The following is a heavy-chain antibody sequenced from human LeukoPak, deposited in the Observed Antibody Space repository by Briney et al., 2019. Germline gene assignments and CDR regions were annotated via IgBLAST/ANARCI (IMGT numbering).Heavy chain of an antibody. CDR1: GYSISIVYY. J-gene: IGHJ5*02. D-gene: IGHD2-8*01. V-gene: IGHV4-34*01. CDR2: INHRGST. CDR3: ALGAEYCTNRVCYEDNVXXDP. Sequence: SETLSLTCVVSGYSISIVYYGGWIGHPPGKGLDWMGEINHRGSTNYNPSPKIRFTIPLDTSKNQFYLKLSSVTAAETAVYYCALGAEYCTNRVCYEDNVXXDPXXXGTXVTASS.